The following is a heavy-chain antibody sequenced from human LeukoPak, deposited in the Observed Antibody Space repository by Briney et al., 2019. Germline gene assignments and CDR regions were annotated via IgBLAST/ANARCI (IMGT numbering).Heavy chain of an antibody. J-gene: IGHJ4*02. CDR1: GFTFSSYA. CDR2: ISGRGGSS. D-gene: IGHD1-1*01. Sequence: PGGSLRLSCAASGFTFSSYAMSWVRQAPGKGLEWVSAISGRGGSSYYADSVKGRFTISRDNSKNTLYLQMNSLRAEDTAVYYCAKGNWNDRYYFDYWGQGTLVTVSS. V-gene: IGHV3-23*01. CDR3: AKGNWNDRYYFDY.